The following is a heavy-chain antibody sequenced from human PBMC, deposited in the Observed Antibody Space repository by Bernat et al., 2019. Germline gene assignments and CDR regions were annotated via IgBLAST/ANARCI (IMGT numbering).Heavy chain of an antibody. V-gene: IGHV3-30*01. D-gene: IGHD4-17*01. Sequence: QVQLVESGGGVVQPGRSLRLSCAASGFTFSSYAMHWVRQAPGKGLEWVAVISYDGSNKYYADSVKGRFTISRDNSKNTLYLQMNSLRAEDTAVYYCARNTVTEDLGYWGQGTLVTVSS. CDR1: GFTFSSYA. CDR2: ISYDGSNK. J-gene: IGHJ4*02. CDR3: ARNTVTEDLGY.